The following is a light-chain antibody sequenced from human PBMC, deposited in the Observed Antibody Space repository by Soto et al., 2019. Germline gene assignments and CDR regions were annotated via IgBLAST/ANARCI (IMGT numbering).Light chain of an antibody. J-gene: IGKJ1*01. V-gene: IGKV2-28*01. Sequence: DIVMTQSPLSLPVTPGESASISCRSSQSLLHSSGYTFLVWYLQTPGQSPQLLIYFGYNRPCGVPDRFSGSGSGTDFTLTISRVEAEDVGVYYCMQALQSPRTFGQGTKVEVK. CDR2: FGY. CDR1: QSLLHSSGYTF. CDR3: MQALQSPRT.